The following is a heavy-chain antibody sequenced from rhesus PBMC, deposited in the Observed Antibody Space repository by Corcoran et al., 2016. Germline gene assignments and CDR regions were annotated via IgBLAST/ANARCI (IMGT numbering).Heavy chain of an antibody. CDR1: GGSISISY. CDR2: IYGSGSST. CDR3: ARGTVVFDY. V-gene: IGHV4-169*01. Sequence: QLQLQESGPGLVKPSETLSVTCSVPGGSISISYWSWIRQAPGKGLEWIGYIYGSGSSTNDNPSLKSRVTLSVDTSKNQLSLKLSSVTTADTAVYYCARGTVVFDYWCQGVLVTVAS. D-gene: IGHD5-24*01. J-gene: IGHJ4*01.